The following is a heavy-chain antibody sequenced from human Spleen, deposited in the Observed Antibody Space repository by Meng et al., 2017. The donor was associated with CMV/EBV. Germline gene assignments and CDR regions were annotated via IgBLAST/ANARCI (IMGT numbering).Heavy chain of an antibody. Sequence: GGSLRLSCKGSGFAFKDAWMSWVRQAQGKGLEWVSVIYSGGSSTYYADSVKGRFTISRDNSKNTLYLQMNSLRAEDTAVYYCALFYGSGSYHNWFDPWGQGTLVTVSS. CDR1: GFAFKDA. V-gene: IGHV3-23*03. CDR2: IYSGGSST. D-gene: IGHD3-10*01. J-gene: IGHJ5*02. CDR3: ALFYGSGSYHNWFDP.